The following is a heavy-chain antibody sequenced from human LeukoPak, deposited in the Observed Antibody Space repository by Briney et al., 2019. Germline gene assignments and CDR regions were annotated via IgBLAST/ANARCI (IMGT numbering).Heavy chain of an antibody. D-gene: IGHD3-10*01. CDR1: GYTLTELS. CDR3: GTDLTSPPQSMVRGVIWYH. Sequence: ASVTVSCKVSGYTLTELSMHWVRQAPGKGLEWMGGFNPEDGETIYAQKFQGRVTMTEDTSTDTAYMEPSSLRSEDTAVYYCGTDLTSPPQSMVRGVIWYHWGQGTLVSVSS. J-gene: IGHJ4*02. CDR2: FNPEDGET. V-gene: IGHV1-24*01.